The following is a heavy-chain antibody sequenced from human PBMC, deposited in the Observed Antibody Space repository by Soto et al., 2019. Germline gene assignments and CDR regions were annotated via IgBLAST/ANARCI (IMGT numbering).Heavy chain of an antibody. V-gene: IGHV1-58*01. CDR3: AAAIQLWSVYYYGMDI. CDR1: GFTFTSSA. J-gene: IGHJ6*02. Sequence: SVKVSCKASGFTFTSSAVQWVRQARGRRLEWIGWIVVGSGNTNYPQKFQERVTITRDMSTSTAYMELSSLRSEDTAVYYCAAAIQLWSVYYYGMDIWGQGTTVTVSS. D-gene: IGHD5-18*01. CDR2: IVVGSGNT.